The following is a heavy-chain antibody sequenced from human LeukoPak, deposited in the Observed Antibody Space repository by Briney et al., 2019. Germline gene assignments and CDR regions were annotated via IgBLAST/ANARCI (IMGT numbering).Heavy chain of an antibody. CDR1: GGSISSYY. CDR3: ARAVYSSGRFDY. V-gene: IGHV4-59*01. D-gene: IGHD6-19*01. CDR2: VYYSGST. Sequence: SETLSLTCTVSGGSISSYYWSWIRQPPGKGLEWIGYVYYSGSTNYNPSLKSRVTISVDTSKNQFSLKLSSVTAADTAVYYCARAVYSSGRFDYWGQGTLVTVSS. J-gene: IGHJ4*02.